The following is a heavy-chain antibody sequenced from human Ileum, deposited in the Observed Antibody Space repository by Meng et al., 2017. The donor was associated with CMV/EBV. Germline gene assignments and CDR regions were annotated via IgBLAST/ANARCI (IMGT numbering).Heavy chain of an antibody. Sequence: GGSLRLSCAASGFTFSTYGMHWVRQAPGKGLEWVAFIHYDGSNKYYTDSVKGRFTISRDNSKNTLYLQMNSLRTEDTAVYFCAKVAGGTYHYFDYWGQGTLVTVSS. CDR1: GFTFSTYG. CDR3: AKVAGGTYHYFDY. V-gene: IGHV3-30*02. J-gene: IGHJ4*02. CDR2: IHYDGSNK. D-gene: IGHD1-26*01.